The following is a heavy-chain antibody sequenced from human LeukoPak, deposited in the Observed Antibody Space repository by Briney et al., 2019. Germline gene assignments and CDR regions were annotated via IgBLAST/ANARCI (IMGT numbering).Heavy chain of an antibody. D-gene: IGHD4-17*01. CDR3: ARDGRSGTTGLDY. Sequence: SGPALVRPTQTHTLTCTFSWFSLSSIAICVSWMRQPQAKTLERLTRINLDGDKHSSTSPTTRLTISKDTSNTEVVLTMTITDPMDTATYYCARDGRSGTTGLDYWGQGILVTVSP. V-gene: IGHV2-70*11. CDR2: INLDGDK. CDR1: WFSLSSIAIC. J-gene: IGHJ4*02.